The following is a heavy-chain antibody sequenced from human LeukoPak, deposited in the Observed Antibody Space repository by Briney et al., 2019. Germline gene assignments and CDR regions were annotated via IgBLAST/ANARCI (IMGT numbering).Heavy chain of an antibody. D-gene: IGHD3-3*01. CDR1: GYTFTSYG. Sequence: GASVKVSCTASGYTFTSYGISWVRQAPGQGLEWMGWISAYNGNTNYAQKFQGRVTITADESTSTAYMELSSLRSEDTAVYYCARGVTIFGVAGGFDPWGQGTLVTVSS. V-gene: IGHV1-18*01. CDR3: ARGVTIFGVAGGFDP. CDR2: ISAYNGNT. J-gene: IGHJ5*02.